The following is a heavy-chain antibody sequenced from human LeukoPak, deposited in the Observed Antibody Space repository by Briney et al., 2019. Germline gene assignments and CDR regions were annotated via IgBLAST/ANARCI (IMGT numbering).Heavy chain of an antibody. CDR1: GGSISTYY. Sequence: SETLSLTCTVSGGSISTYYGNWIRQAPGKGLEWIGYIYYSGSTYYNPSLKSRVTISVDTSKNQFSLKLSSVTAADTAVYYCARGPTYDYFDYWGQGTLVTVSS. V-gene: IGHV4-59*12. J-gene: IGHJ4*02. CDR3: ARGPTYDYFDY. CDR2: IYYSGST.